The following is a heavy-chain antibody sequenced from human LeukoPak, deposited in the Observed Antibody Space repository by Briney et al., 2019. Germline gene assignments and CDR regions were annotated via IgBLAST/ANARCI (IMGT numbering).Heavy chain of an antibody. CDR2: IYTSGST. D-gene: IGHD3-10*01. Sequence: SETLSLTCTVSGGSISYFYWSWIRQPAGKGLEWIGRIYTSGSTNYNPSLKSRVTMSVDTSKNQFSLKLNSVTAADTAVYYCARDSGERGSGSYLIAYWGQGTLVTVSS. J-gene: IGHJ4*02. CDR3: ARDSGERGSGSYLIAY. V-gene: IGHV4-4*07. CDR1: GGSISYFY.